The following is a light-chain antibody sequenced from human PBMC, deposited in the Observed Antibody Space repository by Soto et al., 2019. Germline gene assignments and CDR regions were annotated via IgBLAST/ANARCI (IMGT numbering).Light chain of an antibody. CDR1: QTISNW. Sequence: DIQMTQSPSTLSASVGDRVTITCRASQTISNWLAWYQQKPGKATKLLIYDASTLESGVPSRFSGSASGTEFTLTISNLQPDDFATYYCQHYNRYRTFGQGTKVDIK. J-gene: IGKJ1*01. CDR2: DAS. V-gene: IGKV1-5*01. CDR3: QHYNRYRT.